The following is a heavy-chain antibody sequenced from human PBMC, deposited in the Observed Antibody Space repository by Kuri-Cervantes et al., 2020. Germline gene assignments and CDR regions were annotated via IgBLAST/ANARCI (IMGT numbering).Heavy chain of an antibody. D-gene: IGHD4-11*01. V-gene: IGHV3-30*02. CDR1: GFTFPHYA. Sequence: GGSLRLSCTASGFTFPHYAMHWVRQAPGKGLEWVAFIRYDGSNKYYADSVKGRFTISRDNSKNTLYLQMNSLRAEDTAVYYCAKDRDYSNLFDPWGQGALVTVSS. CDR2: IRYDGSNK. J-gene: IGHJ5*02. CDR3: AKDRDYSNLFDP.